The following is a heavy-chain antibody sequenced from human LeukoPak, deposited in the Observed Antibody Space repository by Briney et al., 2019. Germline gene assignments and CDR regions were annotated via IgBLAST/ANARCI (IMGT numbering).Heavy chain of an antibody. CDR2: INPNSGGT. V-gene: IGHV1-2*04. CDR1: GYTFTGYY. CDR3: ASCSSSWYGDAFDI. Sequence: ASVKVSCKASGYTFTGYYMHWVRQAPGQGLEWMGWINPNSGGTNYAQKFQGWVTVTRDTSISTAYMELSRLRSDDTAVYYCASCSSSWYGDAFDIWGQGTMVTVSS. D-gene: IGHD6-13*01. J-gene: IGHJ3*02.